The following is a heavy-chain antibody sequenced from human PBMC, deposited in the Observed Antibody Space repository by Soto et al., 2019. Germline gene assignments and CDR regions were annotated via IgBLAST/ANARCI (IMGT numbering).Heavy chain of an antibody. Sequence: QVQLVQSGAEVKKPGSSVKVSCKVSGGTFSSYTINWIRQAPGQGLEWMGRILPILDRPNYAQNFQARVTITADKSTSTAHMEVSSLRSEDTAVYYCAPTWDRAYAGYDFRRHWYFALWGRGTLVNVSS. J-gene: IGHJ2*01. CDR2: ILPILDRP. CDR3: APTWDRAYAGYDFRRHWYFAL. V-gene: IGHV1-69*02. CDR1: GGTFSSYT. D-gene: IGHD5-12*01.